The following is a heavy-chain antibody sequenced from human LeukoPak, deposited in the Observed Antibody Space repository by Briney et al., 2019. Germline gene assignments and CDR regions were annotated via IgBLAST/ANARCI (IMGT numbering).Heavy chain of an antibody. J-gene: IGHJ4*02. D-gene: IGHD3-10*01. CDR2: INPSDGST. CDR1: GYNFISYY. Sequence: GAPVKVSCKASGYNFISYYMHWVRQAPGQGLEWMGIINPSDGSTTYTQKLQGRVTLTSDTSTSTFYMELNSLRSEDTAIYYCARERGYTHGSHFDLWGQGTMVIVSS. V-gene: IGHV1-46*04. CDR3: ARERGYTHGSHFDL.